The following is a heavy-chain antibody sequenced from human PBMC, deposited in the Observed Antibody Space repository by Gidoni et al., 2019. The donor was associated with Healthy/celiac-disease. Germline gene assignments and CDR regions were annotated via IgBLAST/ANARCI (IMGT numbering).Heavy chain of an antibody. D-gene: IGHD1-26*01. CDR1: GFSLSTSAVG. J-gene: IGHJ5*02. Sequence: QITSKESAPTLVNPTHTLTLTCTFSGFSLSTSAVGLGWIRQPPGKALEWLALIYWDDDKRYSPSLKSRLTITKDTSKKQVVLTMTNMDPVDTATYYCAHRRGGSYLYNWFDPWGQGTLVTVSS. CDR3: AHRRGGSYLYNWFDP. CDR2: IYWDDDK. V-gene: IGHV2-5*02.